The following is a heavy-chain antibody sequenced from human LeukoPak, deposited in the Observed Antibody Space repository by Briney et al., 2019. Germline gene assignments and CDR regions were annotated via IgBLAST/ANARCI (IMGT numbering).Heavy chain of an antibody. J-gene: IGHJ4*02. V-gene: IGHV1-24*01. CDR3: ATALHPYNWNSFDY. D-gene: IGHD1-20*01. Sequence: ASVKVSCKVSGYTLTGLSMHWVRQAPGKGLEWMGGFDPEDGETIYAQKFQGRVTMTEDTSTDTAYMELSSLRSEDTAVYYCATALHPYNWNSFDYWGQGTLVTVSS. CDR1: GYTLTGLS. CDR2: FDPEDGET.